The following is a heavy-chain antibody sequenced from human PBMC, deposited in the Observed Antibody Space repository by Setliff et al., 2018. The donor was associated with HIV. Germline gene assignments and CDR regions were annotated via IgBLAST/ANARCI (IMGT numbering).Heavy chain of an antibody. J-gene: IGHJ6*03. CDR1: GVSFSSYA. CDR2: IIPMFGAT. CDR3: ARIVRPSYYYYYYMDV. V-gene: IGHV1-69*13. D-gene: IGHD3-10*02. Sequence: ASVKVSCKTSGVSFSSYAISWVRQAPGQGLEWMGGIIPMFGATNYAQKFQGRVTITADESTSTAYMELSSLRSEDTAVYYCARIVRPSYYYYYYMDVWGKGTTVTVSS.